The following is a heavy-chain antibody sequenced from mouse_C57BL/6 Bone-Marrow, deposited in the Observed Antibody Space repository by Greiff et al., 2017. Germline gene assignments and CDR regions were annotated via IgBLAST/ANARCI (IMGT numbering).Heavy chain of an antibody. V-gene: IGHV1-64*01. Sequence: QVQLQQPGAELVKPGASVKLSCTASGYTFTSYWMHWVKQRPGQGLEWIGMIHPNSGSTNYNEKFKSKATLTVDKSSSKAYMQLSSLTSEDAAVYYCAPYDGYGFADWGKGTLVTVSA. CDR3: APYDGYGFAD. CDR1: GYTFTSYW. CDR2: IHPNSGST. J-gene: IGHJ3*01. D-gene: IGHD2-3*01.